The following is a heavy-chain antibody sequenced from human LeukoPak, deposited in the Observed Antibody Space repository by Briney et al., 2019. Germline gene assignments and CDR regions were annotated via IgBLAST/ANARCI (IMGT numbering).Heavy chain of an antibody. J-gene: IGHJ5*02. CDR3: AKAVRNYYGSGSPVGYNWFDP. V-gene: IGHV3-23*01. D-gene: IGHD3-10*01. CDR1: GFTFSSYA. Sequence: QPGGSLRLSCAASGFTFSSYAMSWVRQAPGKGLEWVSAISGSRGSTYYADSVKGRFTISRDNSKNTLYLQMNSLRAEDTAVYYCAKAVRNYYGSGSPVGYNWFDPWGQGTLVTVSS. CDR2: ISGSRGST.